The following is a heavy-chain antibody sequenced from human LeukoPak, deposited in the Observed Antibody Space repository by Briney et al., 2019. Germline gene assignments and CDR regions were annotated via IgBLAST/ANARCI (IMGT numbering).Heavy chain of an antibody. J-gene: IGHJ4*02. D-gene: IGHD6-19*01. CDR3: ARASALGSGPDY. CDR2: IYYSGST. Sequence: SETLSLTCTVSGGSISSYYWSWIRQPPGKGLEWIGYIYYSGSTNYNPSLKSRVTISVDTSKNQFSLKLSSVTAADTAVYYCARASALGSGPDYWGQGTLVTVSS. V-gene: IGHV4-59*08. CDR1: GGSISSYY.